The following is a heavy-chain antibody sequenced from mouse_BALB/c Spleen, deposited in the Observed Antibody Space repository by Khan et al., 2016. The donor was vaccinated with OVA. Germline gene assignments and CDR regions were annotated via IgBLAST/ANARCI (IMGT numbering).Heavy chain of an antibody. J-gene: IGHJ3*01. V-gene: IGHV5-6*01. Sequence: EVMLVESGGDLVKPGGSLTLSCAASGFTFSSYSMSWVRQTPDKRLEWVGSISSGGDYTYYPARVTGRFTSSRDNAKNTLYLQMGERKSEDTANYYCVDHLTGSFAYWGQGTLVTVSA. D-gene: IGHD4-1*01. CDR2: ISSGGDYT. CDR3: VDHLTGSFAY. CDR1: GFTFSSYS.